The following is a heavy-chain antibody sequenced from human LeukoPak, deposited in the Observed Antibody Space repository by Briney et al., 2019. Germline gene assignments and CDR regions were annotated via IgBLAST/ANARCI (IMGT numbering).Heavy chain of an antibody. J-gene: IGHJ4*02. V-gene: IGHV3-21*01. CDR1: GFTFSNYG. D-gene: IGHD6-13*01. Sequence: PGGSLRLSCAASGFTFSNYGMSWVRQAPGKGLEWVSFISTSSSYIYYADSVKGRFTISRDNAKNLLYLQMNSLRAEDTAVYYCARASSSWYYFDYWGQGTLVTVSS. CDR3: ARASSSWYYFDY. CDR2: ISTSSSYI.